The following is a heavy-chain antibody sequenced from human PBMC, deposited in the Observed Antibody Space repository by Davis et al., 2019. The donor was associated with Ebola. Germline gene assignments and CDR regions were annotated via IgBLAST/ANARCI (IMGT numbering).Heavy chain of an antibody. Sequence: GESLKISCAASGFTFSSYSMNWVRQAPGKGLEWVSSISSSSGYIYYADSVKGRFTISRDNAKNSLYLQMNSLRAEDTAVYYCARDHDSSGYYVEYFDYWGQGTLVTVSS. CDR3: ARDHDSSGYYVEYFDY. J-gene: IGHJ4*02. V-gene: IGHV3-21*01. CDR1: GFTFSSYS. D-gene: IGHD3-22*01. CDR2: ISSSSGYI.